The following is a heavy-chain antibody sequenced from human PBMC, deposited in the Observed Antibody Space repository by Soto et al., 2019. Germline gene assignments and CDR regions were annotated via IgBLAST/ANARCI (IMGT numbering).Heavy chain of an antibody. V-gene: IGHV2-5*02. J-gene: IGHJ4*02. CDR3: AHSGVRYYFGY. D-gene: IGHD3-3*01. Sequence: QITLKESGPTLVKPTQTLTLTCTFSGFSLSTSGVGVGWIRQPPGKALEWLTVIYWDDDKRYSPTLKSRLNITKDTHKNQVVPKVTHMAPVDTATYYCAHSGVRYYFGYWGQGTLVTVSS. CDR1: GFSLSTSGVG. CDR2: IYWDDDK.